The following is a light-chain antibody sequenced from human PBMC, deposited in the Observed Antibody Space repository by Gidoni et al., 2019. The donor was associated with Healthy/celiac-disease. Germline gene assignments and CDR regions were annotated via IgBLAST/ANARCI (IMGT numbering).Light chain of an antibody. J-gene: IGKJ4*01. CDR2: AAS. CDR1: QSISSY. Sequence: DIQMTQSPSSLSASVGDRVTITCRASQSISSYLNWYQQKPGKAPKLLIYAASSLQSGVPSRFSGSGSGTDFTLTISSLHPEDFATYYCQQGYSTPPXFXGGTKVEIK. CDR3: QQGYSTPPX. V-gene: IGKV1-39*01.